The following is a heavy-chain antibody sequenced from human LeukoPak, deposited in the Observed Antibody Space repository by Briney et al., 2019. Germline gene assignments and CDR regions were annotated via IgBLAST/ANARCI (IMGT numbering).Heavy chain of an antibody. CDR2: IGAGFNT. J-gene: IGHJ4*02. CDR3: AKRLDYTNSPIDY. CDR1: GFTFSSYA. D-gene: IGHD5-12*01. V-gene: IGHV3-23*01. Sequence: PGGSLRLSCTASGFTFSSYALTWVRQAPGKGLEWVSSIGAGFNTYNADSVKGRFTVSRDNSKNTLYLQLNSLRAEDTAFYYCAKRLDYTNSPIDYRGQGTLVTVSS.